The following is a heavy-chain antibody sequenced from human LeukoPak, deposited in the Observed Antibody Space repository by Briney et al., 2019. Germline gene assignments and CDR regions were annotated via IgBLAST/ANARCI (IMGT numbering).Heavy chain of an antibody. Sequence: GGSLRLSCAASGFSINHYYMTWIRQTPGKGLDWVSVVYTGGSTNYGDSVKGRFTISRDNSKNTLYLQMNSLRADDTAIYYCARGQSYCGADCYSDWGQGTLVTVSS. CDR2: VYTGGST. CDR3: ARGQSYCGADCYSD. CDR1: GFSINHYY. V-gene: IGHV3-66*01. D-gene: IGHD2-21*02. J-gene: IGHJ4*02.